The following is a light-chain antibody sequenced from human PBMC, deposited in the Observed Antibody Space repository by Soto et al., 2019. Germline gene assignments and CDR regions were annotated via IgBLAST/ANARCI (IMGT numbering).Light chain of an antibody. CDR2: DAT. CDR1: TSDVGSHNF. Sequence: QSVLTQPASVSGSPGQWITISFTGTTSDVGSHNFVSWYQQLPGKAPILFIYDATNRPSGTSNRFSGSQSGNTASLTISGLQAEDEADYYCSSFTNSILVFGGGTKLTVL. J-gene: IGLJ3*02. CDR3: SSFTNSILV. V-gene: IGLV2-14*03.